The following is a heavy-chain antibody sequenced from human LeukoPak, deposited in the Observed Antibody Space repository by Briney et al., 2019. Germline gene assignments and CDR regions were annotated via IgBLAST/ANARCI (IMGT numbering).Heavy chain of an antibody. D-gene: IGHD5-12*01. CDR2: INPSGRT. CDR3: ARLSGYHLDY. CDR1: SGSLSDKY. J-gene: IGHJ4*02. Sequence: SETLSLTCGVYSGSLSDKYWSWIRQPPGKGLEWIGEINPSGRTNYNPSLKSRVTMSIDTSKNQFSLKLSSVTAADTAVYYCARLSGYHLDYWGQGALVTVSS. V-gene: IGHV4-34*01.